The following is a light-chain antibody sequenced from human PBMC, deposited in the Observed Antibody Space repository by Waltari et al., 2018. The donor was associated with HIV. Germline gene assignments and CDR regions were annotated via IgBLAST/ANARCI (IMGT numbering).Light chain of an antibody. CDR2: KVT. CDR3: VGWDSRLRGYV. V-gene: IGLV1-47*01. Sequence: QSVLTQPPSASGAPGQRVTITCSGRSSNIENDNVYWYQQFPGAAPKLLIYKVTQRPSGVPDRFTGSKSGTSASLAIGGLRSDDEADYYCVGWDSRLRGYVFGAGTKVTVL. CDR1: SSNIENDN. J-gene: IGLJ1*01.